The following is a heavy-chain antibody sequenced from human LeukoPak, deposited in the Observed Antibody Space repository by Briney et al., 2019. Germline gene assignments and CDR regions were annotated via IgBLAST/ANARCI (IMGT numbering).Heavy chain of an antibody. D-gene: IGHD3-10*01. CDR1: GFTFTGYY. J-gene: IGHJ4*02. CDR3: ARDFRDYGSGSYQNY. V-gene: IGHV1-2*02. CDR2: INPKSGDT. Sequence: ASVKVSCKASGFTFTGYYMHWVRQAPGQGLEWMGWINPKSGDTNFAQKFQGRDTMTRDTSISTAYMQLSRLSSDDTAVYYCARDFRDYGSGSYQNYWGQGTLVTVSS.